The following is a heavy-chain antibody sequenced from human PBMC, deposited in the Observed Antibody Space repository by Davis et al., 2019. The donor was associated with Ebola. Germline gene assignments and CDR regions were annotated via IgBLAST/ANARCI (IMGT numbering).Heavy chain of an antibody. Sequence: SETLSLTCTVSGGSMSSYYWSWFRQTPGKGLEWIGYVSSSGSTNYNSSLESRVTISVDTSKNQFSLKLRSVTAADTAVYYCAREHGFWFDPWGQGTLVTVSS. V-gene: IGHV4-59*01. CDR3: AREHGFWFDP. CDR2: VSSSGST. CDR1: GGSMSSYY. J-gene: IGHJ5*02.